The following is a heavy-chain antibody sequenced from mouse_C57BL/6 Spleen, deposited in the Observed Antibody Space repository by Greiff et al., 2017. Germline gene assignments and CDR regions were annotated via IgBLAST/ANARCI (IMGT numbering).Heavy chain of an antibody. CDR3: ARGGNYGAY. V-gene: IGHV1-82*01. D-gene: IGHD2-1*01. CDR1: GYAFSSSW. J-gene: IGHJ3*01. CDR2: IYPGDGDT. Sequence: QVQLQQSGPELVKPGASVKISCKASGYAFSSSWLNWVKQRPGKGLEWIGRIYPGDGDTNYNGKFKGKATLTADKSSSTAYMQLSGLTSEDSAVYFCARGGNYGAYWGQGTLVTVSA.